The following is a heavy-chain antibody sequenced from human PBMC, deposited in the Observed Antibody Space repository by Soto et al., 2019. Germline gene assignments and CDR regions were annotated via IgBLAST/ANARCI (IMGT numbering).Heavy chain of an antibody. J-gene: IGHJ4*02. CDR1: GGSLSGYY. V-gene: IGHV4-34*01. CDR3: ARVVIRKAIQSMDS. Sequence: PFEPLSVTNAVYGGSLSGYYWNWILQPPGKGLEWIGEINAGGITNYNPSVKSRLTISLDTSKKQGSLELTSVTAADKAVYYCARVVIRKAIQSMDSWGPGSLDTVSS. CDR2: INAGGIT.